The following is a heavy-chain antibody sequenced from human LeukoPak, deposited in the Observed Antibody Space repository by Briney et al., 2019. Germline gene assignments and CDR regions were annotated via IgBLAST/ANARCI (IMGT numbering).Heavy chain of an antibody. Sequence: GGSLRLSCAASGFTLSDYWMSWVRQAPGKGLEWVAVISYDGSNKYYVDSVKGRFTISRDNSKNTLYLQMNSLRAEDTAVYYCARVRSGTGFDYWGQGTLVTVSS. J-gene: IGHJ4*02. CDR3: ARVRSGTGFDY. V-gene: IGHV3-30-3*01. CDR1: GFTLSDYW. CDR2: ISYDGSNK. D-gene: IGHD3/OR15-3a*01.